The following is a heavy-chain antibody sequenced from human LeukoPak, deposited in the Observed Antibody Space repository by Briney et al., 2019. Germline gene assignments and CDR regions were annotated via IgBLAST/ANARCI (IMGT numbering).Heavy chain of an antibody. J-gene: IGHJ4*02. CDR3: ARMIERRTLHFDY. CDR1: GGSIRSNY. CDR2: IYNSGIT. V-gene: IGHV4-59*01. D-gene: IGHD1-1*01. Sequence: SETPSLTXTVSGGSIRSNYWSWIRQPPGKGLEWIGYIYNSGITNYNPSLKSRVTISVDTSKNQFSLKLTSVTAADTAVYYCARMIERRTLHFDYWGQGTLVTVSS.